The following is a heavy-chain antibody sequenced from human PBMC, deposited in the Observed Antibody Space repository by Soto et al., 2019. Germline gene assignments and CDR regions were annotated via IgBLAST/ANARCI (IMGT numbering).Heavy chain of an antibody. CDR1: GFTLSDHY. V-gene: IGHV3-72*01. Sequence: EVQLVESGGGLVQPGGSLRLSGAASGFTLSDHYMDWVRQAPGKGLEWVGRTKNKANRYTTEYAASVNGRFTISRDDSKNSLYLQMNSLKTEDTAVYYCARWVSGSPDNWGQGTLVTVPS. J-gene: IGHJ4*02. CDR3: ARWVSGSPDN. CDR2: TKNKANRYTT. D-gene: IGHD1-26*01.